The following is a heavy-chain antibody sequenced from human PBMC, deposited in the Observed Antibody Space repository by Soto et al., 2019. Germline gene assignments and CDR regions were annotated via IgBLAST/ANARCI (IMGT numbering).Heavy chain of an antibody. D-gene: IGHD6-19*01. CDR2: IYYSGST. Sequence: QLQLQESGPGLVKPSETLSLTCTVSGGSISSSSYYWGWIRQPPGKGLEWIGSIYYSGSTYYNPSLKSRVTISVDTSKNQFSLKLSSVTAADTAVYYCARSIASSSGWYFFGHGMDVWGQGTTVTVSS. V-gene: IGHV4-39*01. CDR1: GGSISSSSYY. CDR3: ARSIASSSGWYFFGHGMDV. J-gene: IGHJ6*02.